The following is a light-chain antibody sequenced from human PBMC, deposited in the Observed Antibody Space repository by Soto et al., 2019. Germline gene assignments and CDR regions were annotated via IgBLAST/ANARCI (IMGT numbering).Light chain of an antibody. Sequence: QSVLTQPPSVSGSPGQSVTISCTGTSSDVGSYNRVSWYQQPPGTAPKLMIYEVSNRPSGVPDRFSGSKSGNTASLTISGLRDDDEADYYCSSDTSSSTYVFGAGTKLTVL. J-gene: IGLJ1*01. CDR1: SSDVGSYNR. CDR2: EVS. V-gene: IGLV2-18*02. CDR3: SSDTSSSTYV.